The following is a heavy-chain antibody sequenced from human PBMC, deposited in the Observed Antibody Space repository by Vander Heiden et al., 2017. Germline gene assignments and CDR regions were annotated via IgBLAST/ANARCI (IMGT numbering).Heavy chain of an antibody. D-gene: IGHD6-19*01. Sequence: DVQLVESGGGLVQPGRSLRLSCAASGFTFDDYAMHWVRQAQGKGLEWVSGIRGNSGDIGYADSVKGRFTISRDNAKNSLYRQMNSLGAEDTALYYCAKGYSSGWSYFDYWGQGTRVTVSS. CDR3: AKGYSSGWSYFDY. J-gene: IGHJ4*02. CDR1: GFTFDDYA. V-gene: IGHV3-9*01. CDR2: IRGNSGDI.